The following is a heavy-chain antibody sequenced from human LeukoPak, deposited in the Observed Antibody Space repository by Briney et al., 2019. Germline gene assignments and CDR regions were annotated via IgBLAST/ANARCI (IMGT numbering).Heavy chain of an antibody. V-gene: IGHV4-39*01. CDR2: IYSSGST. CDR3: AKSGGYGLIDY. CDR1: GASVSGSPYY. D-gene: IGHD1-26*01. Sequence: PSETLSLTCTVSGASVSGSPYYWGWIRQPPGKGLEWIGSIYSSGSTYYNASLQSRVTISIETSKNQITLRLNSVTAADTAIYYCAKSGGYGLIDYWGQGTLVTVSS. J-gene: IGHJ4*02.